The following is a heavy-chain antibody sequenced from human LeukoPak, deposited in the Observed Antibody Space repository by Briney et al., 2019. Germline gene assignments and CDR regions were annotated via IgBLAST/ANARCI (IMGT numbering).Heavy chain of an antibody. CDR2: ITTSGSST. D-gene: IGHD1-26*01. J-gene: IGHJ4*02. CDR1: GFTFSDYY. CDR3: ARRSSGSSFDY. V-gene: IGHV3-11*03. Sequence: GGSLRLSCAASGFTFSDYYMTWIRQAPGKGLEWVSYITTSGSSTNYADSVKGRFTISRDNAKNSLYLQMNSLRAEDTAAYYCARRSSGSSFDYWGQGTLVTVSS.